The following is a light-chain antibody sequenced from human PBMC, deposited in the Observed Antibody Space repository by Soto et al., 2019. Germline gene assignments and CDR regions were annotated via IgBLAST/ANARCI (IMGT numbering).Light chain of an antibody. Sequence: QSALTQPASVSGSPRQSITISCTGASSDVGSYTYVSWYQQHPGKAPKLMIYEVNNRPSGVSNRFSGSKSGNTASLTISGLQAEDEADYYCSSYTSSSTHYVFGTGTKLTVL. V-gene: IGLV2-14*01. CDR1: SSDVGSYTY. CDR3: SSYTSSSTHYV. CDR2: EVN. J-gene: IGLJ1*01.